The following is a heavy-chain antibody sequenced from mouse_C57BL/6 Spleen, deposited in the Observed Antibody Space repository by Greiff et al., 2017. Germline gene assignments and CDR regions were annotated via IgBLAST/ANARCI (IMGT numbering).Heavy chain of an antibody. CDR3: ANNWFAY. Sequence: EVQGVESGGGLVKPGGSLKLSCAASGFTFSDYRMHWVRQAPEKGLEWVAYISSGSSTIYYADTVKGRFTISRDNAKNTLFLQMTSLRSEDTAMYYCANNWFAYWGQGTLVTVSA. CDR2: ISSGSSTI. J-gene: IGHJ3*01. CDR1: GFTFSDYR. V-gene: IGHV5-17*01.